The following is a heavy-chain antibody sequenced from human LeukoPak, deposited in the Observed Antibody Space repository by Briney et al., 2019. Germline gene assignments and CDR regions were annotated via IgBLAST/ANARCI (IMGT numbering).Heavy chain of an antibody. CDR1: GVPFSNYY. J-gene: IGHJ4*02. Sequence: SETLSLTCAVSGVPFSNYYWSWVRQSPGQGLEWIGEINHSGYTNYNPSLKSRLTMSIDTSKNQFSLKLTSVTAADAGVYYCTRAVAGHPDWGQGTLVTVSS. D-gene: IGHD6-19*01. V-gene: IGHV4-34*01. CDR2: INHSGYT. CDR3: TRAVAGHPD.